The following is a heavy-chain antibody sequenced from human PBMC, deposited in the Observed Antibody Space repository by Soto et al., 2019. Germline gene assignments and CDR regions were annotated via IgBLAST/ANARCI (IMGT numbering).Heavy chain of an antibody. CDR2: IWYDGSNK. J-gene: IGHJ4*02. CDR1: GFTFSSYG. V-gene: IGHV3-33*01. D-gene: IGHD6-13*01. CDR3: AREYSSSWYRYFDY. Sequence: QVQLVESGGGVVQPGRSLRLSCAASGFTFSSYGMHWVRQAPGKGLEWVAVIWYDGSNKYYADSVKGRFTISRDNSKNTLYLQMNSLRAEDTAVYYCAREYSSSWYRYFDYWGQGTLVTVSS.